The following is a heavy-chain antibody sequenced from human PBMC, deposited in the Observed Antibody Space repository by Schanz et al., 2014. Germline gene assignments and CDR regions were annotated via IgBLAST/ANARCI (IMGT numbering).Heavy chain of an antibody. J-gene: IGHJ4*02. CDR1: EFTFSTDA. CDR2: ISGSGGTI. D-gene: IGHD1-1*01. V-gene: IGHV3-23*01. CDR3: ARDRRNADLDY. Sequence: DVHLLESGGGLVQPGGSLRLSCAASEFTFSTDAMSWVRQAPGKGLEWVSAISGSGGTIYYADSVKGRFTISRDNAKNSLYLEMNSLRAEDTALYYCARDRRNADLDYWGQGTLVTVSS.